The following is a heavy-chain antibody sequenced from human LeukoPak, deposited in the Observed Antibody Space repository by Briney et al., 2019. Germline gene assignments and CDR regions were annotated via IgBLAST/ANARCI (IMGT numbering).Heavy chain of an antibody. Sequence: SETLSLTCAVSGGSISSGGYSWSWIRQLPGKGLEWIGYIYHSGSTYYNPSLKSRVTISVDRSKNQFSLKLSSVTAADTAVYYCASLYCSGGSCYDSAEYFQHWGQGTLVTVSS. CDR3: ASLYCSGGSCYDSAEYFQH. J-gene: IGHJ1*01. CDR2: IYHSGST. V-gene: IGHV4-30-2*01. CDR1: GGSISSGGYS. D-gene: IGHD2-15*01.